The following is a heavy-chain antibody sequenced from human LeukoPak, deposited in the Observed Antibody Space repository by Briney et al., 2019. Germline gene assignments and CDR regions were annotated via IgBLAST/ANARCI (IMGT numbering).Heavy chain of an antibody. CDR2: TYYRSKWYN. CDR3: ARSGTNWNDRSNWFDP. D-gene: IGHD1-20*01. Sequence: SQTLSLTCAISGDSVSSNSAAWNWIRQSPSRGLEWLGRTYYRSKWYNDYAVSVKSRITINPDTSKNQFSLQLNSVTPEDTAVYYCARSGTNWNDRSNWFDPWGQGTLVTVSS. J-gene: IGHJ5*02. V-gene: IGHV6-1*01. CDR1: GDSVSSNSAA.